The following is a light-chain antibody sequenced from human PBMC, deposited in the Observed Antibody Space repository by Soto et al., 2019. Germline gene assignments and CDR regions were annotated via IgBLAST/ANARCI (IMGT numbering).Light chain of an antibody. CDR3: QQYNKWPLT. V-gene: IGKV3-15*01. J-gene: IGKJ1*01. CDR2: GAS. Sequence: EIVMTQSPATLSVSPGERATLSCRASQSVCSNLAWYQQKPGQAPRLLIYGASTRATGIPARFSGSGSGTEFRLTISSLQSEDFAVYYCQQYNKWPLTFGQGTKVEIK. CDR1: QSVCSN.